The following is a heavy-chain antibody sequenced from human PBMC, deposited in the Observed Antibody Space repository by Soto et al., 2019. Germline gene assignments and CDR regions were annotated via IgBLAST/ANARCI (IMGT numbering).Heavy chain of an antibody. D-gene: IGHD6-13*01. Sequence: SQTLSLTCAISGDSVSSNSAAWNWIRQSPSRGLEWLGRTYYRSKWYNEYAVSVKSRITINPDTSKNQFSLQLNSVTPEDTAVCYCSRFGSYIAAAYYYYYGMDVWGKGTTVTVSS. CDR1: GDSVSSNSAA. CDR2: TYYRSKWYN. V-gene: IGHV6-1*01. J-gene: IGHJ6*04. CDR3: SRFGSYIAAAYYYYYGMDV.